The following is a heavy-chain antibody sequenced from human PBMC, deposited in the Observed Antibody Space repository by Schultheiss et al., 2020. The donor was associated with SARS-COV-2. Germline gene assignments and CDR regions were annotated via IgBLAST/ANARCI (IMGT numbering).Heavy chain of an antibody. CDR2: ISYDGSNR. CDR1: RFTFSSYA. J-gene: IGHJ4*02. CDR3: AKGSTDYSGSDWDY. V-gene: IGHV3-30*04. D-gene: IGHD1-26*01. Sequence: GESLKISCAASRFTFSSYAMHWVRQAPGRGLEWVAVISYDGSNREYVDSVKGRFTVSRDNSMTTLWLQMNSLAAGDTAVYYCAKGSTDYSGSDWDYWGQGTLVTVSS.